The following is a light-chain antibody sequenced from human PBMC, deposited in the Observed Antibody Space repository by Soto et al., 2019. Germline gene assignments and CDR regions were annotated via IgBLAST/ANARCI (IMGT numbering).Light chain of an antibody. J-gene: IGKJ1*01. V-gene: IGKV3-20*01. Sequence: EIVLTQSPGTLSLSPGERATLSCRTSQSVNNNYLAWYQQKPGQAPRLLTYGASSRATGIPDRFSGSGSGTDFNLTISRLEPEDFGIYYCQQYYHWPRTFGQGTKV. CDR3: QQYYHWPRT. CDR1: QSVNNNY. CDR2: GAS.